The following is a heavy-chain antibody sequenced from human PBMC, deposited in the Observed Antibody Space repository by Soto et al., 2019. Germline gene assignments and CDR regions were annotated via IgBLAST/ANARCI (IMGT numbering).Heavy chain of an antibody. J-gene: IGHJ4*02. D-gene: IGHD6-13*01. Sequence: ESGGNLVQPGGSLRLSCAASGFTFSSYAMTWVRQAPGKGLEWVSSISDSGGNTHYADSVRGRFTISRDNFKNTLYLQMNSLRAEDTALYYCAKGYSSSWYTPVNCGQGTLVTVSS. V-gene: IGHV3-23*01. CDR1: GFTFSSYA. CDR2: ISDSGGNT. CDR3: AKGYSSSWYTPVN.